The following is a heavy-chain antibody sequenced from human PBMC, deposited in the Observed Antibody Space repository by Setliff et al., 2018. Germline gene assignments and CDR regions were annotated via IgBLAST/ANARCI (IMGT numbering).Heavy chain of an antibody. J-gene: IGHJ2*01. D-gene: IGHD3-22*01. CDR1: GYSFTNYW. V-gene: IGHV5-51*01. CDR2: IYPGDSDT. Sequence: GESLKISCKGSGYSFTNYWIGWVRQMPGKGLEWMGVIYPGDSDTRYSPSFQGQVTISADKSINTAYLQWSSLKASDTAFYYCARRRRFDSGGPRSPWYFDLWGRGTLVTVSS. CDR3: ARRRRFDSGGPRSPWYFDL.